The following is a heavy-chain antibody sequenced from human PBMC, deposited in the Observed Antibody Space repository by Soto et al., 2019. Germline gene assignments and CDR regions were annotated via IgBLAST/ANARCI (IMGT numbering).Heavy chain of an antibody. V-gene: IGHV1-18*01. CDR2: ISAHNGNT. D-gene: IGHD1-1*01. CDR3: ARGRYGDY. Sequence: QVHLVQSGAEVKKPGASVKVSCKCSGYTFTSYGITWVRQAPGQGLEWMGWISAHNGNTDYAQKLQGRVTVTRDTATSTAYMALRSLRSDDTAVYYCARGRYGDYWGEGALVTVSS. CDR1: GYTFTSYG. J-gene: IGHJ4*02.